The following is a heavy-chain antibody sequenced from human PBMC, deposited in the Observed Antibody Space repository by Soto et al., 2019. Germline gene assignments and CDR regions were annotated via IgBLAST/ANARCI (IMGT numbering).Heavy chain of an antibody. D-gene: IGHD5-18*01. CDR2: IKQDGSEK. CDR3: ARETDGMYSYGPDY. J-gene: IGHJ4*02. Sequence: EVQLVESGGGLVQPGGSLRLSCAASGFTFSSYWMSWVRQAPGKGLEWVANIKQDGSEKYYVDSVKGRFTISRDNAKNSLYLQMNSLRAEDTAVYSCARETDGMYSYGPDYWGQGTLVTVSS. V-gene: IGHV3-7*04. CDR1: GFTFSSYW.